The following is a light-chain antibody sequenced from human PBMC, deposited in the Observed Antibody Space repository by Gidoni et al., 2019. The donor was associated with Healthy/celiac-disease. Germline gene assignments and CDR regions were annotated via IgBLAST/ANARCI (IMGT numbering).Light chain of an antibody. J-gene: IGKJ5*01. CDR2: DAS. CDR3: QQRSNWPFIT. CDR1: QSVSSY. V-gene: IGKV3-11*01. Sequence: EILFTQSPATLSLSPGERATLSCRASQSVSSYLAWYQQKPGQAPRLLIYDASNRATGIPARFSGSGSGTDFTLTISSLEPEDFAVYYCQQRSNWPFITFGQGTRLEIK.